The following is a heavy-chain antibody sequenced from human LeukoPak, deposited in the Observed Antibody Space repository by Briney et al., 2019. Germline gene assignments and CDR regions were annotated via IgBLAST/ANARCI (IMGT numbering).Heavy chain of an antibody. CDR2: ISYDGSNK. CDR3: ARESRGYSYGYPFTIDY. V-gene: IGHV3-30*03. CDR1: GFTFSSYG. Sequence: GRSLRLSCAASGFTFSSYGMHWVRQAPGKGLEWVAVISYDGSNKYYADSVKGRFTISRDNSKNTLYLQMNSLRAEDTAVYYCARESRGYSYGYPFTIDYWGQGTLVTVSS. J-gene: IGHJ4*02. D-gene: IGHD5-18*01.